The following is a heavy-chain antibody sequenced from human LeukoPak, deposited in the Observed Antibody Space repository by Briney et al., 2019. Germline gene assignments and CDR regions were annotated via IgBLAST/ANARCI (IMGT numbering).Heavy chain of an antibody. CDR2: IYYSEST. CDR3: VTRLVIRYFDWLIYLPPFDP. Sequence: SEPLSLTCTVSGGPISSGGYYWSWIRQHPGKGLEWIGYIYYSESTYYHPSLKSRVTISVDESKNQFSLKLSSVTAADTAVYFCVTRLVIRYFDWLIYLPPFDPWGQGTLVTVSS. CDR1: GGPISSGGYY. D-gene: IGHD3-9*01. J-gene: IGHJ5*02. V-gene: IGHV4-31*03.